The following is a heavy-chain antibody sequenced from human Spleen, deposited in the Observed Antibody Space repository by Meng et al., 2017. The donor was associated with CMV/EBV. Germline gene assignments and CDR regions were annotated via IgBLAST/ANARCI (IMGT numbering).Heavy chain of an antibody. J-gene: IGHJ4*02. CDR1: GFTVSSSY. D-gene: IGHD1-26*01. Sequence: ETLSLTCAASGFTVSSSYMNWVRQAPGKGPEWVSIIYASGTAYHADSVKGRFTISRDNLKNTLYLQMDSLRAEDTAVYYCARDRGELMYYFDYWGQGTLVTVSS. CDR3: ARDRGELMYYFDY. CDR2: IYASGTA. V-gene: IGHV3-53*01.